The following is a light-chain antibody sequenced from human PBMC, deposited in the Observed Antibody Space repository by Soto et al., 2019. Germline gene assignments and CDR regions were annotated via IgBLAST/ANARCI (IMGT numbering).Light chain of an antibody. Sequence: DIQMTQSPSAMSASVGDRVTITCRASQGISNYLAWFQQKPGKVPKRLIYAASSLQSGVPSRFRDSGSGTEFPLTRSCPRPEDVSDYYALPHNSYPLTFGQGTKVEIK. CDR3: LPHNSYPLT. CDR1: QGISNY. J-gene: IGKJ1*01. CDR2: AAS. V-gene: IGKV1-17*03.